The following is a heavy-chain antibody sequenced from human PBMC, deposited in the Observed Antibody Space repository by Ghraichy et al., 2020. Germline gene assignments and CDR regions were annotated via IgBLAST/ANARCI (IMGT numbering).Heavy chain of an antibody. Sequence: SETLSLTCAVYGGSFSGYYWSWIRQPPGKGLEWIGEINHSGSTNYNPSLKSRVTISVDTFKNQFSLKLSSVTAADTAVYYCARGRGGYSSSWYDYWGQGTLVTVSS. CDR3: ARGRGGYSSSWYDY. CDR1: GGSFSGYY. V-gene: IGHV4-34*01. D-gene: IGHD6-13*01. J-gene: IGHJ4*02. CDR2: INHSGST.